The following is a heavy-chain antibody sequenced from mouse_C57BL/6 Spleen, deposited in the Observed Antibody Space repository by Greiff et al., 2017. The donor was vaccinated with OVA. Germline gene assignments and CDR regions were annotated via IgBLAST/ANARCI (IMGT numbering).Heavy chain of an antibody. CDR3: GGHGAWFAY. V-gene: IGHV1-9*01. J-gene: IGHJ3*01. CDR1: GYTFTGYW. CDR2: IFPGSGST. Sequence: QVQLQQSGAELMKPGASVKLSCKASGYTFTGYWIEWVKQRPGHGLEWIGEIFPGSGSTNYNEKFKGKATFTADKSSNTAYMQLSSLTSADSAICYCGGHGAWFAYWGQGTLVTVSA.